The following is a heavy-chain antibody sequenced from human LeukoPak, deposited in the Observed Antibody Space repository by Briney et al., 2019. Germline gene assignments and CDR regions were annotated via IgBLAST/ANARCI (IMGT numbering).Heavy chain of an antibody. D-gene: IGHD1-26*01. CDR3: AKISGTYSYYFDY. V-gene: IGHV3-23*01. J-gene: IGHJ4*02. Sequence: GGSLRLSCAASGFTFSSYAMSWVRQAPGKGLEWVSAISGGGGSTYYADSVKGRFTVSRDNSKSSVYLQMNSLRAEDTAIYYCAKISGTYSYYFDYWGQGTLVTVSS. CDR1: GFTFSSYA. CDR2: ISGGGGST.